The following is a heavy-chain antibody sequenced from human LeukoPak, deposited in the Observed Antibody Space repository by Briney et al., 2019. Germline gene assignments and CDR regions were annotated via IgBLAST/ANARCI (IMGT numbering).Heavy chain of an antibody. J-gene: IGHJ5*02. CDR3: TRGRVSTSFKFDP. D-gene: IGHD2/OR15-2a*01. CDR1: GYTFSSYD. CDR2: VDPKNGNR. V-gene: IGHV1-8*01. Sequence: ASVKVSCKASGYTFSSYDITWVRQAPGQGLEWMGWVDPKNGNRGYAPKFYGRLTMTRNASINTAYMELTTLRSEDTAVYYCTRGRVSTSFKFDPWGQGTLVTVSS.